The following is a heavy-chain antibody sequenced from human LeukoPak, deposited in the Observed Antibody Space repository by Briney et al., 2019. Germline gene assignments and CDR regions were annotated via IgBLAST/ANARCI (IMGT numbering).Heavy chain of an antibody. J-gene: IGHJ4*02. CDR3: ARGPSYSF. V-gene: IGHV3-7*01. D-gene: IGHD1-26*01. CDR1: GLTFTTYW. Sequence: GGSLRLSCAASGLTFTTYWMSWVRQAPGKGLGWVANIKQDGNEKYYVDSVKGRFTISRDNAKNSLYLQMNSLRAEDTAVYYCARGPSYSFWGQGTLVTVSS. CDR2: IKQDGNEK.